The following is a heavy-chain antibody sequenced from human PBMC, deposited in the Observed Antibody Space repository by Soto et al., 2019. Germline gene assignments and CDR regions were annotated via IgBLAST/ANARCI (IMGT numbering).Heavy chain of an antibody. CDR2: IYYNGTT. V-gene: IGHV4-59*01. CDR3: ASSFSTYTHFDY. J-gene: IGHJ4*02. Sequence: SETLSLTCTVSGGSISSYYWSWSRQPPGKGLEWIGYIYYNGTTNYNPSLKSRVTISVDTSKNQFSLNLNSVTAADTAVYFCASSFSTYTHFDYWGQGALVTVSS. CDR1: GGSISSYY.